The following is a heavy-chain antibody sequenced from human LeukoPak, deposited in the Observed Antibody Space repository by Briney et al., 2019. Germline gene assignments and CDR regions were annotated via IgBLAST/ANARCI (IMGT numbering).Heavy chain of an antibody. D-gene: IGHD3-3*01. CDR2: INHSGST. J-gene: IGHJ4*02. V-gene: IGHV4-34*01. Sequence: SETLSLTCAVYGGSFSGYYWSWIRQPPGKGLEWIGEINHSGSTNYNPSLKSRVTISVDTSKNQFSLKLSSGTAADTAVYYCARTPVLRFLEWLSNYFDYWGQGTLVTVSS. CDR1: GGSFSGYY. CDR3: ARTPVLRFLEWLSNYFDY.